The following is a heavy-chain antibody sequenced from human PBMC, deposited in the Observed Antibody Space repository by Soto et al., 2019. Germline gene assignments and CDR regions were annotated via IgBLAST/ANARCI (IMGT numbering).Heavy chain of an antibody. J-gene: IGHJ4*02. V-gene: IGHV3-23*01. Sequence: GSLRLSCATSGFTFSSYAMSWVRQAPGKGLEWVSVVTSSGSNTYYADSVKGRFTISRDNSKNALYLQMNSLRAEDTAVYYCAKPDSRIAVAGTSMDYWGQGTLVTVSS. CDR2: VTSSGSNT. CDR3: AKPDSRIAVAGTSMDY. CDR1: GFTFSSYA. D-gene: IGHD6-19*01.